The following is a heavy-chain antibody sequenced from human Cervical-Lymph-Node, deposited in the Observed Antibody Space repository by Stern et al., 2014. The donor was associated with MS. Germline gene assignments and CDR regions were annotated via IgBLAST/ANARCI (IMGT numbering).Heavy chain of an antibody. J-gene: IGHJ4*02. V-gene: IGHV1-69*01. Sequence: MQLVESGAEVKKPGSLVKVSCKASGGTFNTNVISWVRQAPGQGLEWMGGIIPIFGTALYAQKFQGRVTITANESTRAVYMELSSLRSEDTAVYYCARAAYSTSSYNYWGQGTLVIVSS. CDR1: GGTFNTNV. CDR3: ARAAYSTSSYNY. D-gene: IGHD6-6*01. CDR2: IIPIFGTA.